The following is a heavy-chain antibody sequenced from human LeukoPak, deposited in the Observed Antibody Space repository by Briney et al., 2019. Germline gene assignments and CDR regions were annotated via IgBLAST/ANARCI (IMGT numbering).Heavy chain of an antibody. CDR3: ARVTAYIVVVPAAMRGWFDP. Sequence: SETLSLTCTVSGYSISNGYYWSWIRQPPGKGLEWIGSIYHSGSTYYNPSLKSRVTISVDTSKNQFSLKLSSVTAADTAVYYCARVTAYIVVVPAAMRGWFDPWGQGTLVTVSS. CDR1: GYSISNGYY. V-gene: IGHV4-38-2*02. D-gene: IGHD2-2*01. J-gene: IGHJ5*02. CDR2: IYHSGST.